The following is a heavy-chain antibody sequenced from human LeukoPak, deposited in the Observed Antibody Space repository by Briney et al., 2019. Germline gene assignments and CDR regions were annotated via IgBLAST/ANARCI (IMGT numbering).Heavy chain of an antibody. D-gene: IGHD5-18*01. J-gene: IGHJ4*02. CDR1: GFTFSSYW. V-gene: IGHV3-7*03. Sequence: GGSLRLSCAASGFTFSSYWMSWVRQAPGKGLEWVANIKQDGSEKYYVDSVKGRFTISRDNAKNSLYLQMNSLRAEDTAVYYCAREEGYSYGQTGYFDYWGQGTQVTVSS. CDR2: IKQDGSEK. CDR3: AREEGYSYGQTGYFDY.